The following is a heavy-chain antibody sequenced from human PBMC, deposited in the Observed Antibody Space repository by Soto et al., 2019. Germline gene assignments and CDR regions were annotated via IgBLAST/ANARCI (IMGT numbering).Heavy chain of an antibody. V-gene: IGHV3-11*01. CDR3: ARDHIGEGIAAAGGEGFDP. J-gene: IGHJ5*02. D-gene: IGHD6-13*01. CDR2: ISSSGSTI. Sequence: QVQLVESGGGLVKPGGSRRLSCAASGFTFSDYYMSWIRQAPGKGLEWVSYISSSGSTIYYADSVKGRFNISRDNDKNSLYLQMNSLRAEDTAVYYCARDHIGEGIAAAGGEGFDPWGQGTLVTVSS. CDR1: GFTFSDYY.